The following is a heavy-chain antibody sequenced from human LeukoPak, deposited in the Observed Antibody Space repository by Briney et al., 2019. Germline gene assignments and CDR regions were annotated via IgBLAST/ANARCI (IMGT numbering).Heavy chain of an antibody. Sequence: ASVKVSCKASGYTFTSYGTSWVRQAPGQGLEWMGWISAYNGNTNYAQKLQGRVTMTTDTSTSTAYMELRSLRSDDTAVYYCATLRGGYSYGDRSFDYWGQGTLVTVSS. J-gene: IGHJ4*02. V-gene: IGHV1-18*01. CDR2: ISAYNGNT. CDR3: ATLRGGYSYGDRSFDY. D-gene: IGHD5-18*01. CDR1: GYTFTSYG.